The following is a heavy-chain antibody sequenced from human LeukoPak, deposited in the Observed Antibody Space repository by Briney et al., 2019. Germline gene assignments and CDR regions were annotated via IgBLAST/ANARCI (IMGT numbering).Heavy chain of an antibody. CDR3: ARVGYSGALIGAFDI. CDR1: GYSISSGYY. CDR2: IYHSGST. V-gene: IGHV4-38-2*02. D-gene: IGHD1-26*01. Sequence: SETLSLTCTVSGYSISSGYYWGWIRHPPGKELEWIGSIYHSGSTYFNPSLKIRITISVDTSKNQFSLKLNSVTAADTAVYSCARVGYSGALIGAFDIWGQGTMVTVSS. J-gene: IGHJ3*02.